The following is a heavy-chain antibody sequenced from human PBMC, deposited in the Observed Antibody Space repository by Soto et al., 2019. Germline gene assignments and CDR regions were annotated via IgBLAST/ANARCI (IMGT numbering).Heavy chain of an antibody. V-gene: IGHV3-23*01. CDR1: GFTFKNYT. D-gene: IGHD3-16*01. CDR2: ICISGGST. J-gene: IGHJ4*02. CDR3: ANNWGFWGTQYPFDY. Sequence: GSLSLACPASGFTFKNYTMSWVRQAPGQGLEWVSSICISGGSTYYADSVQGRLTISRDNSKITLSLQMNSLRAEDTAIYYCANNWGFWGTQYPFDYWGQGTLVTVSS.